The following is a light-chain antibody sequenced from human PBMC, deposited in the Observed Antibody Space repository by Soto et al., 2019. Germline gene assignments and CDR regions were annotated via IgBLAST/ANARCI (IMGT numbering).Light chain of an antibody. Sequence: DIQMTQSPSSLSASVGDRVTITCQASQDITDELYWYQQKPGKAPKLLIYDASNLETGVPSRFSGSGSGTDFTLTISSLQPEDLAIYYCQHYYDLPFTFGQGTRLEIK. V-gene: IGKV1-33*01. CDR2: DAS. CDR1: QDITDE. CDR3: QHYYDLPFT. J-gene: IGKJ2*01.